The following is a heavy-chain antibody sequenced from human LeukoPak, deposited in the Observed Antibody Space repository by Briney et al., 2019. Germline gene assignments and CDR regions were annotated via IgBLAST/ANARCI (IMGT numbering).Heavy chain of an antibody. CDR2: INPKSGGT. CDR3: ARGFLGYCTTTNCYDVVFDH. V-gene: IGHV1-2*02. CDR1: GDTSTDYY. J-gene: IGHJ4*02. D-gene: IGHD2-2*01. Sequence: ASVKVSCKTSGDTSTDYYMHWVRQAPGQGLEWMGWINPKSGGTNYVQNFQGRVTMTRDTSISIAYMELSSLRSDDTAVYYCARGFLGYCTTTNCYDVVFDHWGQGTLVTVSS.